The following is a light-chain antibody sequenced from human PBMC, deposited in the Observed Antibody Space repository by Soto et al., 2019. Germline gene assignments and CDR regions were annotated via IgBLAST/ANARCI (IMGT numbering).Light chain of an antibody. J-gene: IGKJ1*01. CDR1: QSVLYSSNNQNY. CDR2: GAS. CDR3: QQYGSSGT. V-gene: IGKV4-1*01. Sequence: DIVMTQSPDSLAVSLGERATINCKSSQSVLYSSNNQNYLAWYQQKPGQAPRLLIYGASNRATGIPDRFSGSGSGTDFTLTISRLEPEDFAVYYCQQYGSSGTFGQGTKVDI.